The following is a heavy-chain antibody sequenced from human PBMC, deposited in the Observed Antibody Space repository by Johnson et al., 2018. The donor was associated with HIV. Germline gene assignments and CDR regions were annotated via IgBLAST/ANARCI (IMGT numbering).Heavy chain of an antibody. Sequence: QVQLVESGGGLVQPGGSLRLSCGASAFTFSSNDMKWVRQAPGKGLEWVAVISYDGSIKYYADSVKGRFTISRDNSKNTLYLQMNSLRAEDTAVYYCAREANAFDIWGQGTMVTVSS. CDR3: AREANAFDI. CDR1: AFTFSSND. J-gene: IGHJ3*02. CDR2: ISYDGSIK. V-gene: IGHV3-30*14.